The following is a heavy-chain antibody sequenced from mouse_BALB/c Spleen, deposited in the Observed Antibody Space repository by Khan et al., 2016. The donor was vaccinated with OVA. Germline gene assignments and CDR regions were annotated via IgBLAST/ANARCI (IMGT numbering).Heavy chain of an antibody. V-gene: IGHV5-15*02. Sequence: EVQLQESGGGLVQPGGSRKLSCAASGFIFSDYGMAWVRQAPGKGPEWVAFISNLAYSIYYADTVTGRFTISRENAKNTLYLEMSSLRAEGTAMYYCARSWAMDYWGQGTSVTVSS. CDR2: ISNLAYSI. CDR1: GFIFSDYG. J-gene: IGHJ4*01. CDR3: ARSWAMDY.